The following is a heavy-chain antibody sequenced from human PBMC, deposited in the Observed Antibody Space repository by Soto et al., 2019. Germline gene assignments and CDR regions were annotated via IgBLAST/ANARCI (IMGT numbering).Heavy chain of an antibody. CDR3: AKDAYGSGGRGVGYYGMDV. D-gene: IGHD3-10*01. Sequence: QVQLVESGGGVVQPGRSLRLSCAASGFTFSSYGMHWVRQAPGKGLEWVAVISYDGSNKYYADSVKGRFTISRDNSKNTLYLQMNSLRAEDTAVYYCAKDAYGSGGRGVGYYGMDVWGQGTTVTVSS. V-gene: IGHV3-30*18. CDR1: GFTFSSYG. CDR2: ISYDGSNK. J-gene: IGHJ6*02.